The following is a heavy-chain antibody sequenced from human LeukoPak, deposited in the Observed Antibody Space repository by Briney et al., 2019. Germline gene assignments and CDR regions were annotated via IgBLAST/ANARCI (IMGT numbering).Heavy chain of an antibody. D-gene: IGHD1-14*01. CDR2: ITSSGTYT. J-gene: IGHJ6*03. CDR3: ARGETDMDV. V-gene: IGHV3-21*01. Sequence: GGSLRLSCADSGFTFSNYNMNWVRQAPGKAMEWVSSITSSGTYTFYADSVKGRFTISRDNAKNSLYLQMNSLRAEDTAVYYCARGETDMDVWGKGTTVTISS. CDR1: GFTFSNYN.